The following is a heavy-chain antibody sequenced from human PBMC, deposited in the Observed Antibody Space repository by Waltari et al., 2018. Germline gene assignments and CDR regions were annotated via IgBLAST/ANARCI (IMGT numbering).Heavy chain of an antibody. CDR2: ISHDGSNK. Sequence: QVHLVESGGGVVQPGRSLRLSCAVSGFTFSNYAMHWVRQAPGKGLEWVALISHDGSNKNYADSVKGRFTISRDNSKNTLYLQMNSLRAEDTAVFYCARDRSTGWYEGSLDYWGQGTLVTVSS. J-gene: IGHJ4*02. V-gene: IGHV3-30*01. CDR1: GFTFSNYA. D-gene: IGHD6-19*01. CDR3: ARDRSTGWYEGSLDY.